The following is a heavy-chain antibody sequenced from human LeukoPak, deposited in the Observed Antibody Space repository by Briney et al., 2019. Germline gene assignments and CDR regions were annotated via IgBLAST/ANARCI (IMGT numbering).Heavy chain of an antibody. Sequence: GGSLRLSCAASGFTFSNYWMTWVRQAPGKGLEWVANIKQDGSEKYYVDSVKGRFTISRDNAKNSLYLQMNSLRAEDKAVYFCARVYDYGDYGTFDYWGQGTLVTVSS. CDR1: GFTFSNYW. V-gene: IGHV3-7*04. CDR3: ARVYDYGDYGTFDY. D-gene: IGHD4-17*01. CDR2: IKQDGSEK. J-gene: IGHJ4*02.